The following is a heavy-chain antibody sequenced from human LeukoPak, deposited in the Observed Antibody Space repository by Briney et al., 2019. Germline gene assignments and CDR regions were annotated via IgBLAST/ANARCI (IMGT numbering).Heavy chain of an antibody. Sequence: SETLSLTCTVSGGSISSSYWSWIRQPPGKGLEWIGYVYYSGTTSYNPSLRGRVTMSLDTSKNQFSLKLSSVTAADTAVYYCARGATAWVPFDYWGQGTLVTVSS. V-gene: IGHV4-59*01. CDR1: GGSISSSY. J-gene: IGHJ4*02. CDR2: VYYSGTT. CDR3: ARGATAWVPFDY. D-gene: IGHD1-26*01.